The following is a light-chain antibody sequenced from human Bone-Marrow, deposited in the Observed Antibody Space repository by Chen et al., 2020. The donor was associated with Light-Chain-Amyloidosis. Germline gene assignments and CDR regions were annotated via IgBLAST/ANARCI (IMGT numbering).Light chain of an antibody. V-gene: IGLV2-14*03. CDR2: DVS. CDR1: SGDVGAYNY. J-gene: IGLJ1*01. CDR3: NSYATSDTYV. Sequence: QSALTQPASVSGSPGQSITISCTGTSGDVGAYNYVSWYQQHPGKAPKLLIYDVSNRPSGVSNRFSGSKSGNTASLTISGLQDEDDADYYCNSYATSDTYVFGTGTEVTGL.